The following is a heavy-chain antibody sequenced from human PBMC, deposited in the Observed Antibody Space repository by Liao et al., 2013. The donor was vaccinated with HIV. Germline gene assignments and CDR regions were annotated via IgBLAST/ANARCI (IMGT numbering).Heavy chain of an antibody. Sequence: QVQLQQWGAGLLQPSETLSLTCGVSGGSFSGYYCSWIRQSPGKGLEWIGEINHSGSTYSNPSLESRVTISIDTSKNQLSLKVSSLTAADTAVYYCARPHYGRDERYFQHWGQGTLVTVSS. J-gene: IGHJ1*01. D-gene: IGHD4-17*01. CDR2: INHSGST. CDR3: ARPHYGRDERYFQH. V-gene: IGHV4-34*01. CDR1: GGSFSGYY.